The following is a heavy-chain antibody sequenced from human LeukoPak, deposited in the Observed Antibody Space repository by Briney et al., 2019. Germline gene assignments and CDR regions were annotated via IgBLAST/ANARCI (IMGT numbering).Heavy chain of an antibody. V-gene: IGHV4-34*01. J-gene: IGHJ4*02. D-gene: IGHD6-19*01. Sequence: PSETLSLTCAVYGGSFSGYYWSWIRQPPGKGLEWIGEINHSGRTNYNPSLKSRVTISVDTSKNQVSLKLSSVTAADTAVYYCASRRQCLVRFDYWGQGTLVTVSS. CDR1: GGSFSGYY. CDR3: ASRRQCLVRFDY. CDR2: INHSGRT.